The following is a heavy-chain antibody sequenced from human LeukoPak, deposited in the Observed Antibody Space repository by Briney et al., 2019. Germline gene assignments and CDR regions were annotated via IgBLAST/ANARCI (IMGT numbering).Heavy chain of an antibody. Sequence: GGSLRLSCAASGFTFRNYVIHWVRQAPGKGPEWVAVTSSDLNVKLYADSVKGRFTISRDNSRSTLYLQVNSLRPEDTAIYYCAREGYYGSGSPPSLYFDYWGQGTLVTVSS. CDR1: GFTFRNYV. J-gene: IGHJ4*02. D-gene: IGHD3-10*01. CDR3: AREGYYGSGSPPSLYFDY. V-gene: IGHV3-30-3*01. CDR2: TSSDLNVK.